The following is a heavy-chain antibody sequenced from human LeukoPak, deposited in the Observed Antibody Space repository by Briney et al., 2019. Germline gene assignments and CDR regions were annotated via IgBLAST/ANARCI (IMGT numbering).Heavy chain of an antibody. Sequence: PGGSLRLSCAASGFTFSSYWMHWVRQAPGKGLVWVSRINRDGGNTMYAASVKGRFTISRDNAKNTQYLQMNSLRVDDTAVYYCARDFKTVDPPGDDFNYCGQGTLVTVSS. D-gene: IGHD4-23*01. CDR2: INRDGGNT. CDR3: ARDFKTVDPPGDDFNY. J-gene: IGHJ4*02. V-gene: IGHV3-74*03. CDR1: GFTFSSYW.